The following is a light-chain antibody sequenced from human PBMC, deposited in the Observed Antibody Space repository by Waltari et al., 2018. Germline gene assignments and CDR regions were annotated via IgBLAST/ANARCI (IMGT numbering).Light chain of an antibody. CDR3: GSYAGSSNVV. J-gene: IGLJ2*01. V-gene: IGLV2-8*01. CDR2: EVI. Sequence: QSALTQPPSASGSPGQSVTISCTGTSSDVGNYNYVSWYQQHPGKAPKLMIYEVIKRPSGVPTRFSGSKFGNTASLTVSGLQAEDEADYYCGSYAGSSNVVFGGGTKLNVL. CDR1: SSDVGNYNY.